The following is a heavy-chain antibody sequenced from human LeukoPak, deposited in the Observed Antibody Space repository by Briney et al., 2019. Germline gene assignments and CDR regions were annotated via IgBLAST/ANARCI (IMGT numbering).Heavy chain of an antibody. V-gene: IGHV1-69*05. Sequence: GASVNVSFKASVGTFSSYAISWVRQAPGQGLEWMGGIIPIFGTANYAHKSQGRVTITTDESTSTAYMELSSLRSEDTAVYCCARWEDDSSGYYHHYAFDIWGQGTMVTVSS. D-gene: IGHD3-22*01. CDR2: IIPIFGTA. CDR1: VGTFSSYA. J-gene: IGHJ3*02. CDR3: ARWEDDSSGYYHHYAFDI.